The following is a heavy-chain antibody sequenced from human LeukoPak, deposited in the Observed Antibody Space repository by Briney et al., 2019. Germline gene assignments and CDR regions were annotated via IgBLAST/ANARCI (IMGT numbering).Heavy chain of an antibody. J-gene: IGHJ4*02. D-gene: IGHD6-13*01. Sequence: GGSLRLSCAASGFTVSSNYISWVRQAPGKGLEWVSVIYSGGSTYYADSVKGRFTISRDNSKNTLYLQMNSLRAEDTAVYYCARDHRAAAGYYFDYWGQGTLVTVSS. CDR3: ARDHRAAAGYYFDY. CDR2: IYSGGST. CDR1: GFTVSSNY. V-gene: IGHV3-66*01.